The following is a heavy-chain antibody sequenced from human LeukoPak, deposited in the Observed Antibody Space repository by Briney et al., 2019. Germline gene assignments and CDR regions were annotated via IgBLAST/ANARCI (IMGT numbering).Heavy chain of an antibody. CDR3: ARVGPQFWGYYYYMDV. J-gene: IGHJ6*03. CDR1: GYTFTSYG. CDR2: LSAYNGNT. D-gene: IGHD3-16*01. Sequence: ASVKVSCKASGYTFTSYGISWVRQAPGQGLEWMGWLSAYNGNTNYAQNRQSRVTMTTDTSTSTAYMELRSLRSDDTAVYYCARVGPQFWGYYYYMDVWGKGTTVTVSS. V-gene: IGHV1-18*01.